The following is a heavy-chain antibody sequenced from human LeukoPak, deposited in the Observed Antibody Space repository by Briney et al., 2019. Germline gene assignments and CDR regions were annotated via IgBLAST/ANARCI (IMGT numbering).Heavy chain of an antibody. Sequence: SETLSLTCTVYGGSFSAYSWTWIRQPPGKGLEWIGEINHSGSTNYNPSLKSRVTISAATSNNRFSLNLSSVTAADTAVYYCARGRIGVAVAGTLGYFAYWGQLPLVTVS. J-gene: IGHJ4*02. D-gene: IGHD6-19*01. CDR3: ARGRIGVAVAGTLGYFAY. CDR1: GGSFSAYS. CDR2: INHSGST. V-gene: IGHV4-34*01.